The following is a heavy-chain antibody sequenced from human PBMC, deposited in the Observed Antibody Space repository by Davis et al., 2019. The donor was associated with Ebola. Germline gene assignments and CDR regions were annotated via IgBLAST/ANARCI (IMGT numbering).Heavy chain of an antibody. V-gene: IGHV4-34*12. CDR1: GGSFSGYY. CDR2: VFDSGST. J-gene: IGHJ4*02. D-gene: IGHD6-19*01. CDR3: ARTTRASGWFLDY. Sequence: SETLSLTFAVYGGSFSGYYWSWTRQSPGKGLDWIGEVFDSGSTNYNPSLKSRVTLSVDTSKNQFSLKLTSVTAADTAMYYCARTTRASGWFLDYWGQGSLVTVSS.